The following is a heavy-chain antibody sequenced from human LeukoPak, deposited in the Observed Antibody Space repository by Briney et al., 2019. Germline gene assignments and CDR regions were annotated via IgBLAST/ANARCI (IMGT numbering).Heavy chain of an antibody. J-gene: IGHJ4*02. D-gene: IGHD3-10*01. CDR1: GFGYSNYW. V-gene: IGHV3-7*01. CDR3: ATGRWFGEFAGSAFED. CDR2: IKGDGSVI. Sequence: GGSLRQSCLGSGFGYSNYWMNWLRQAGGGGLEWVANIKGDGSVIYYADSVKGRFTISRDNAKNSVYLQMNSLRVEDTALYYCATGRWFGEFAGSAFEDWGQGTLVTVSS.